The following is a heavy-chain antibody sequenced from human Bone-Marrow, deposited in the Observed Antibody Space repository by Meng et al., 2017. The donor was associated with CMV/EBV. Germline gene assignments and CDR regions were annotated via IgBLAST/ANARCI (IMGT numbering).Heavy chain of an antibody. CDR2: IYYSGST. CDR1: GGSFSGYY. J-gene: IGHJ6*02. CDR3: ARDRSTSSRRAGYYYGMDV. Sequence: WGSLRLSCTVSGGSFSGYYWGWIRQPPGKGQEWVGSIYYSGSTYYHPSPKSRVTITVATYKNQFPLKLSSVTAADTAVYYCARDRSTSSRRAGYYYGMDVWGQGTTVTVSS. D-gene: IGHD2-2*01. V-gene: IGHV4-39*06.